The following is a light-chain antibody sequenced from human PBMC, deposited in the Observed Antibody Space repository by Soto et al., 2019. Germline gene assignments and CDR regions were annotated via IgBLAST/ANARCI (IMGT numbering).Light chain of an antibody. J-gene: IGLJ1*01. CDR3: NSYTSKSTGV. CDR2: EVS. V-gene: IGLV2-14*01. Sequence: QSALTQPASVSGSPGQSITISCTGTSSDVGGYNYVSWYQQHPGKAPKLIIYEVSNRPSGVSNRLSGSNSGNTASLTISGLQAEDEADYYCNSYTSKSTGVFGTGTKLTVL. CDR1: SSDVGGYNY.